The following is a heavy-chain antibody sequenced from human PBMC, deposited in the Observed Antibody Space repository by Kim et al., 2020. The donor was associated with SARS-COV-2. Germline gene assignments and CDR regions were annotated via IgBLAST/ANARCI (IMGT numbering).Heavy chain of an antibody. D-gene: IGHD3-16*02. J-gene: IGHJ4*02. CDR1: GGSFSGYY. Sequence: SETLSLTCAVYGGSFSGYYWSWIRQPPGKGLEWIGEINHSGSTNYNPSLKSRVTISVDTSKNQFSLKLSSVTAADTAVYYCARSLGVVWGSYRMGWVYWGQGTLVTVSS. V-gene: IGHV4-34*01. CDR3: ARSLGVVWGSYRMGWVY. CDR2: INHSGST.